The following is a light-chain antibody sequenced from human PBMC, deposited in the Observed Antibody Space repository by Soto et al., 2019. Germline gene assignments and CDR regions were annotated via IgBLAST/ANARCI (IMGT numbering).Light chain of an antibody. V-gene: IGLV2-14*03. Sequence: QSALTQPASVSGSPGQSITISCTGTSSEVGSSNYVSWYQHHPGKAPQLIIFDVSDRPSGVSHRFSGSKSGNTASLIISGLLAEDEAYYYCSSYTRGNSWVFGGGTKVTVL. CDR3: SSYTRGNSWV. CDR2: DVS. J-gene: IGLJ3*02. CDR1: SSEVGSSNY.